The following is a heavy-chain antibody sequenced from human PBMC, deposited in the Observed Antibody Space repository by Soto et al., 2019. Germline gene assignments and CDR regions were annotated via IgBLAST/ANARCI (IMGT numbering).Heavy chain of an antibody. CDR1: GFTFGDYA. CDR2: IRSKAYGGTT. J-gene: IGHJ4*02. CDR3: TRAGDSSASYFDY. Sequence: GGSLRLSCTASGFTFGDYAMSWVRQAPGKGVEWVGFIRSKAYGGTTEYAASVKGRFTISRDDSKSIAYLQMNSLKTEDTAVYYCTRAGDSSASYFDYWGQGTLVTVSS. V-gene: IGHV3-49*04. D-gene: IGHD7-27*01.